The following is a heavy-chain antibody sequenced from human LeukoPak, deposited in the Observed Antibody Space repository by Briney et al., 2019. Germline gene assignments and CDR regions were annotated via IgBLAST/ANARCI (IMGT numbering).Heavy chain of an antibody. CDR3: ASSDRSLRNYDFWSGYYRNWFDP. CDR2: IIPIFGTA. J-gene: IGHJ5*02. CDR1: GGTFSSYA. D-gene: IGHD3-3*01. Sequence: GASVKVSCKASGGTFSSYAISWVRQAPGQGLEWMGGIIPIFGTANYAQKFQGRVTITTDESTSTAYMELSSLRSEDTAVYYCASSDRSLRNYDFWSGYYRNWFDPWGQGTLVTVSS. V-gene: IGHV1-69*05.